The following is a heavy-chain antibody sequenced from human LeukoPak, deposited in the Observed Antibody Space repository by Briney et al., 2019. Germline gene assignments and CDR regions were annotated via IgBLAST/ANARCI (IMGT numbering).Heavy chain of an antibody. CDR3: ARIYSSSSSRGAFDI. V-gene: IGHV3-53*01. Sequence: GGSLRLSCTVSGFTVSSNSWSWVRQAPGKGLEWVSFIYSGGNTHYSDSVKGRFTISRDNAKNSLYLQMNSLRAEDTAVYYCARIYSSSSSRGAFDIWGQGTMVAVSS. CDR2: IYSGGNT. J-gene: IGHJ3*02. D-gene: IGHD6-6*01. CDR1: GFTVSSNS.